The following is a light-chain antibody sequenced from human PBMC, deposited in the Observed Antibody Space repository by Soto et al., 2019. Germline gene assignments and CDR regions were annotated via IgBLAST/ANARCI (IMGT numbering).Light chain of an antibody. V-gene: IGKV4-1*01. CDR1: RSVLYSSNNKSY. J-gene: IGKJ1*01. CDR2: WAS. Sequence: DIVMTQSPDSLAVSLGERATINCKSSRSVLYSSNNKSYIAWYQQKPGQPPKLLIYWASTRESGVPDRFSGSGSGTDFTLTISSLQAEDVAVYYCQQYYSTPLTFGQGTKVEIK. CDR3: QQYYSTPLT.